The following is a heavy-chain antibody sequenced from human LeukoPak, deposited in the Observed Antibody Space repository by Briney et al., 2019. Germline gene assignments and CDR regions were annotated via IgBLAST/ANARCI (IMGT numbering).Heavy chain of an antibody. CDR2: LYNSGST. J-gene: IGHJ4*02. CDR1: DDSINSNY. D-gene: IGHD2-15*01. CDR3: ARGRDVVVVAATFDY. V-gene: IGHV4-59*12. Sequence: SETLSLTCSVSDDSINSNYWSWIRQPPGKGLEWIGYLYNSGSTNYNPSLKSRVTISVDTSKTQFSLKLSPVTAADTAVYYCARGRDVVVVAATFDYWGQGTLVTVSS.